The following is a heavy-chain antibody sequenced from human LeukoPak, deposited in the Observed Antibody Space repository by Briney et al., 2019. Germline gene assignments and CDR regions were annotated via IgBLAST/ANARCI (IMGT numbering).Heavy chain of an antibody. CDR1: GYSFTNYW. D-gene: IGHD2-15*01. CDR2: IYPGDCDT. Sequence: GESLKISCKGSGYSFTNYWIAWVRQMPGKGLEWMGIIYPGDCDTRYSPSLQGQVTISADKSISTAYLQWSSLKASDTAMHYCAKGKGYCSAGSCGIFDYWGQGTLVTVSS. CDR3: AKGKGYCSAGSCGIFDY. J-gene: IGHJ4*02. V-gene: IGHV5-51*01.